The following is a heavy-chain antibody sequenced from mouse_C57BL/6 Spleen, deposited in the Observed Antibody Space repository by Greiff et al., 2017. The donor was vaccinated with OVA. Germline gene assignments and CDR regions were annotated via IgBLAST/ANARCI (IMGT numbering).Heavy chain of an antibody. D-gene: IGHD1-1*01. V-gene: IGHV1-39*01. CDR2: INPNYGTT. CDR1: GYSFTDYN. CDR3: ARAGITTVVGDYFDY. J-gene: IGHJ2*01. Sequence: VQLQQSGPELVKPGASVKISCKASGYSFTDYNMNWVKQSNGKSLEWIGVINPNYGTTSYNQKFKGKATLTGDQSSSTAYMQLNSLTSEDSAVYYGARAGITTVVGDYFDYWGQGTTLTVSS.